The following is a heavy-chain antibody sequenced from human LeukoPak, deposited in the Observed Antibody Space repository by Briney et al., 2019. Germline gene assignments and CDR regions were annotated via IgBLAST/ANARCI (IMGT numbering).Heavy chain of an antibody. CDR2: IYYSGST. V-gene: IGHV4-59*01. D-gene: IGHD3-3*01. Sequence: SETLSLTCTVSGGSISSYYWSWIRQPPGKGLEWIGYIYYSGSTNYNPSLKSRVTISVDTSKNQFSLKLSSVTAADTAVYYCARDKGRITIFGVVHPAYYMDVWGKGTTVTVSS. J-gene: IGHJ6*03. CDR3: ARDKGRITIFGVVHPAYYMDV. CDR1: GGSISSYY.